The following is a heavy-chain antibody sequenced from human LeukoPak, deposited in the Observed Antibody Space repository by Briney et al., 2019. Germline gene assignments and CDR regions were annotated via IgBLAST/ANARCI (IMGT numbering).Heavy chain of an antibody. V-gene: IGHV4-59*04. CDR2: VYYSGST. CDR3: AASYSTSWPEIDY. D-gene: IGHD6-13*01. J-gene: IGHJ4*02. CDR1: GGSITTYY. Sequence: VKPSETLSLTCTVSGGSITTYYWNWIRQPPGKGLEWIGTVYYSGSTYYNPSLESRVTLFVDTSKNQFSLKLRSVTAPYTAVYYCAASYSTSWPEIDYWGQGTLVTVSS.